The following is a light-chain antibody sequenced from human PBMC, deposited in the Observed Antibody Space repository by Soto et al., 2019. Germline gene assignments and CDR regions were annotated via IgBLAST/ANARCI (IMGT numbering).Light chain of an antibody. V-gene: IGKV1-12*01. CDR2: ATS. CDR1: PGISSW. Sequence: DIQMTQSPSSVSASVGDRVTISCRASPGISSWLAWYQQKPGKAPKLLIYATSTLQSGVTSRFSGSGSGTDFTLTISSLQPEDFATYYCQQANSPYTFGQGTKLEIK. J-gene: IGKJ2*01. CDR3: QQANSPYT.